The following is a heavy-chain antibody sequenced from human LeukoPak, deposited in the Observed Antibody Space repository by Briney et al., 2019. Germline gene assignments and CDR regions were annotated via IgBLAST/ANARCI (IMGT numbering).Heavy chain of an antibody. J-gene: IGHJ5*02. CDR2: INHSGST. Sequence: SETLSLTCAVYGGSFSGYYWSWIRQPPGKGLEWIGEINHSGSTNYNPSLKSRVTISVDTSKNQFSLKLSSVTAADTAVYYCASQGATSWFDPWGQGTLVTVSS. CDR1: GGSFSGYY. D-gene: IGHD5-12*01. CDR3: ASQGATSWFDP. V-gene: IGHV4-34*01.